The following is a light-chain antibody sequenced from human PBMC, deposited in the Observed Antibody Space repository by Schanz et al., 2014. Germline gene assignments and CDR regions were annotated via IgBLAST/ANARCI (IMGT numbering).Light chain of an antibody. V-gene: IGLV2-8*01. Sequence: QSVLTQPPSASGSPGQSVTISCTGTSSDVGGYSYVSWYQQHPGKAPKLMIYEVSKRPSGVPDRFSGSKSGNTASLTISGLQAEDEADYYCCAYGDPSGMFGGGTKLTVL. CDR1: SSDVGGYSY. CDR2: EVS. CDR3: CAYGDPSGM. J-gene: IGLJ3*02.